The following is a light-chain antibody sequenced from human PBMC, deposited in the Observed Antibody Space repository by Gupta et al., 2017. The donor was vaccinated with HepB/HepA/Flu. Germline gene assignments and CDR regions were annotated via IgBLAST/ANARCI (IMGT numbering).Light chain of an antibody. Sequence: DIQMTQSPSTLSASVGDRVTITCRASQSISSWLAWYQQKPGKAPKLLIYKASSLESGVPSRFSGSGSGTEFTLTISSLQPDDFATYYCQQYNSYSMCIFGQGTKMEIK. CDR3: QQYNSYSMCI. J-gene: IGKJ2*04. CDR1: QSISSW. CDR2: KAS. V-gene: IGKV1-5*03.